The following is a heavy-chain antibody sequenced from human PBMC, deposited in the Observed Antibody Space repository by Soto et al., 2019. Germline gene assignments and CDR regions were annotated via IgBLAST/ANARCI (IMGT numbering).Heavy chain of an antibody. D-gene: IGHD1-1*01. V-gene: IGHV4-59*08. Sequence: SETLSLTCTVSGESISNSYWSWFRQPPGKELEWIGYIYYSGSSNYNPSTKSRVTISIDTSKNEFSLKLSSVTAADTVVYYCARHSSWKKDYCCQGKLVTVAS. CDR2: IYYSGSS. CDR1: GESISNSY. J-gene: IGHJ4*02. CDR3: ARHSSWKKDY.